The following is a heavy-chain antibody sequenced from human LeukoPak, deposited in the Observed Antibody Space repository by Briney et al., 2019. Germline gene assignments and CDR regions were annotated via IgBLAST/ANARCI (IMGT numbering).Heavy chain of an antibody. J-gene: IGHJ4*02. Sequence: QAGGSLRLSCAASGFTFSSYWMSWVRQAPGKGLEWAANIKQDGSEKYYVDSVKGRFTISRDSAKNSLYLQMNSLRAEDTAVYYCARTGNIVVVPAALYYFDYWGQGTLVTVSS. CDR1: GFTFSSYW. D-gene: IGHD2-2*01. CDR3: ARTGNIVVVPAALYYFDY. CDR2: IKQDGSEK. V-gene: IGHV3-7*01.